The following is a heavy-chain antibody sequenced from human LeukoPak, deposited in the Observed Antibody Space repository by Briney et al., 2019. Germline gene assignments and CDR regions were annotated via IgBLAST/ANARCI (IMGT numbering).Heavy chain of an antibody. CDR1: GFTFSSYA. CDR3: AKGKLGIWFGELLHTTSPFDY. D-gene: IGHD3-10*01. CDR2: ISGSGGST. Sequence: GGSLRLSCAASGFTFSSYAMSWVRQAPGKGLEWVSAISGSGGSTYYADSVKGRFTISRDNSMNTLYLQMNSLRAEDTAVYYCAKGKLGIWFGELLHTTSPFDYWGQGTLVTVSS. V-gene: IGHV3-23*01. J-gene: IGHJ4*02.